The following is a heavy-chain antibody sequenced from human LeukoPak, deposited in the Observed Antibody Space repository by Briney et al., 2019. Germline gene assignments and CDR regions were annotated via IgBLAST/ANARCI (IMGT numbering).Heavy chain of an antibody. Sequence: SQTLSLPCTVSGGSMSIESYYWDSIRQPAGNGLEWIGRIYTPGGTEYNPSLKSRVTISIDTSKNQFSLRLTSVTAADTAVYYCARDSVSVAAAGYYWGQGTLVTVSS. CDR2: IYTPGGT. V-gene: IGHV4-61*02. D-gene: IGHD6-13*01. CDR1: GGSMSIESYY. CDR3: ARDSVSVAAAGYY. J-gene: IGHJ4*02.